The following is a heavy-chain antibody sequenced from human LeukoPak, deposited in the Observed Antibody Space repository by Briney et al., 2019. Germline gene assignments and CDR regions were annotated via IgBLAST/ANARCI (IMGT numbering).Heavy chain of an antibody. Sequence: GGSLRLSCAASGFTFNNYWMTWVRQAPGKGLEWVSYISSSSSTIYYADSVKGRFTISRDNAKNSLYLQMNSLRAEDTAVYYCARGDCSGGSCYLSLTTIDYWGQGTLVTVSS. CDR2: ISSSSSTI. D-gene: IGHD2-15*01. V-gene: IGHV3-48*01. J-gene: IGHJ4*02. CDR3: ARGDCSGGSCYLSLTTIDY. CDR1: GFTFNNYW.